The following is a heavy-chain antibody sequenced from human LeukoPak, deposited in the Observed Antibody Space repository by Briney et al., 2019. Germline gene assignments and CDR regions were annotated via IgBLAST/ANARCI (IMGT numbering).Heavy chain of an antibody. J-gene: IGHJ5*02. D-gene: IGHD2-8*01. CDR1: GGSISSYY. CDR2: IYYSGST. CDR3: ARVTGSPWSRFDP. V-gene: IGHV4-59*01. Sequence: SETLSLTCTVSGGSISSYYWNWIRQPPGKGLEWIGYIYYSGSTNYNPSLKSRVTISVDTSKNQFSLKLSSVTAADTAVYYCARVTGSPWSRFDPWGQGTLVTVSS.